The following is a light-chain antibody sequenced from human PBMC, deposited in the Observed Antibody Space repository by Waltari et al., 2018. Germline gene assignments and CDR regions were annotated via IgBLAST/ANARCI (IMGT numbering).Light chain of an antibody. CDR1: SGSATGTP. Sequence: NFTLTHSHPVLESPGRTATIPRTRSSGSATGTPTQRYQQRPGSAPTPMIYDNNQRPSGVPDRFSGSIDRSSDSASLTISGLKTEDEADCCCQSYDNNIWLFGGGTKATVL. CDR2: DNN. V-gene: IGLV6-57*03. CDR3: QSYDNNIWL. J-gene: IGLJ3*02.